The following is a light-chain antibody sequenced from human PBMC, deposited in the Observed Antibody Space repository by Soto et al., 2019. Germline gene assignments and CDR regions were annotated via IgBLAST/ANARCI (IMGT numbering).Light chain of an antibody. CDR2: AAP. CDR1: QSISSY. CDR3: HQSYSIIGT. Sequence: DIQMTQSPSSLSSSVGDRVTITCRASQSISSYLNWYQQKPGKAPKLLIYAAPSLQSGVPSRFSGSGSGTDFNLSICSRQTEDCATYYCHQSYSIIGTFSQGTRVEIK. V-gene: IGKV1-39*01. J-gene: IGKJ1*01.